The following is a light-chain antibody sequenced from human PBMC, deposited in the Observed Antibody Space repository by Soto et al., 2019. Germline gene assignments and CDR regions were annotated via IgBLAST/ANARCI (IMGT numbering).Light chain of an antibody. Sequence: DIQMTQSPSTLSASVGDRVTITCRASQDLSRWLAWYQQKPGKAPKVLIYDASNLESGVPSRFSGSGSGTEFTLTISSLQPDDFATYYCQQYLAYPYSFGQGTKVDIK. CDR3: QQYLAYPYS. CDR2: DAS. J-gene: IGKJ2*01. CDR1: QDLSRW. V-gene: IGKV1-5*01.